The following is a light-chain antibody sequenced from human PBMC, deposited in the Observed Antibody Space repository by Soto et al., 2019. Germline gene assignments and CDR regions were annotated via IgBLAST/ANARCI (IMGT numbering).Light chain of an antibody. V-gene: IGLV2-11*01. J-gene: IGLJ1*01. Sequence: QSALTQPRSVSGSPGQSVTISCTGTSSDIGGYTYVSWYQQHPGKAPEVIIYDVSERPSGVPDRFSGSKSGNTASLTISGLQPEDEADYYCCSFAGPQSFEVFGEGTKVTVL. CDR2: DVS. CDR3: CSFAGPQSFEV. CDR1: SSDIGGYTY.